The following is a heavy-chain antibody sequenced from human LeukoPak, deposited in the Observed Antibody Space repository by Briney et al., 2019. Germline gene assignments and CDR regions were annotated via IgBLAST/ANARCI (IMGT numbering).Heavy chain of an antibody. Sequence: PSETLSLTCTVSGGSVSSGSYYWSWIRQPPGKGLEWIGHIYYSGNTNYNPSLKSRVTISVDTSKNQFSLKLSSVTAADTAVYYCARGQYYDSSGYPLVDVWGQGTLVTVSS. J-gene: IGHJ4*02. CDR1: GGSVSSGSYY. D-gene: IGHD3-22*01. V-gene: IGHV4-61*01. CDR3: ARGQYYDSSGYPLVDV. CDR2: IYYSGNT.